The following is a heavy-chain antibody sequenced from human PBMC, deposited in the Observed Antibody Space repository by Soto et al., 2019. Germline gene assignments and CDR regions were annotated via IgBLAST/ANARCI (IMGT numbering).Heavy chain of an antibody. CDR2: IYYSGST. J-gene: IGHJ4*02. CDR1: GGSISSSSYY. Sequence: PSETLSLTCTVSGGSISSSSYYWGWIRQPPGKGLEWIGSIYYSGSTYYNPSLKSRVTISVDTSKNQFSLKLSSVTAADTAVYYCASGVSVVVPAAVDYWGQRTLVTVSS. CDR3: ASGVSVVVPAAVDY. D-gene: IGHD2-2*01. V-gene: IGHV4-39*01.